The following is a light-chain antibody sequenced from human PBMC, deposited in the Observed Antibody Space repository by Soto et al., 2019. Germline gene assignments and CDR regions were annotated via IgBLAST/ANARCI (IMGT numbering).Light chain of an antibody. CDR3: QQYNCYLYT. V-gene: IGKV1-5*01. Sequence: DIQMTQSPSTLSAFVGDRVTITCRASQTIRSWLAWYQQRPGKAPKLLIYDASSLQSGVPSRFSGSGSGTEFTLTISSLQPDDVATYYCQQYNCYLYTFGQGTKLDIK. CDR1: QTIRSW. J-gene: IGKJ2*01. CDR2: DAS.